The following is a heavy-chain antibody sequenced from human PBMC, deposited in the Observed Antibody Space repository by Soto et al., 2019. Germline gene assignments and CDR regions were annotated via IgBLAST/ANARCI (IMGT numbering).Heavy chain of an antibody. Sequence: ESGGGVVQPGRSLRLSCAASGFTFSSYGMHWVRQAPGKGLEWVAVISYDGSNKYYADSVKGRFTISRDNSKNTLYLQMNSLRAEDTAVYYCAKSAIVVVAVYYFDYWGHGTLVTVSS. J-gene: IGHJ4*01. CDR1: GFTFSSYG. V-gene: IGHV3-30*18. CDR3: AKSAIVVVAVYYFDY. CDR2: ISYDGSNK. D-gene: IGHD2-15*01.